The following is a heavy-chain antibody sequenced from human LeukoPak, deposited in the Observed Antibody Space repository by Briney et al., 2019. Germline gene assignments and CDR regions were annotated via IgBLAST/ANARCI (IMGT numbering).Heavy chain of an antibody. CDR3: ARDRYGDGFAHLDY. V-gene: IGHV1-2*02. CDR1: GYTFTSYA. J-gene: IGHJ4*02. Sequence: VSVKVSCKASGYTFTSYAIHWVRQAPGQGLEWMGWITPGGGTNYPQKFQGRVAITWDTSITTAYMDLSRLTSDDTAVYYCARDRYGDGFAHLDYWGQGALVTVSS. CDR2: ITPGGGT. D-gene: IGHD5-24*01.